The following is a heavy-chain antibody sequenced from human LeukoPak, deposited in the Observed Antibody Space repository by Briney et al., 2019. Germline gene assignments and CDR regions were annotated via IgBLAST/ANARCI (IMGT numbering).Heavy chain of an antibody. D-gene: IGHD6-19*01. CDR2: INPNSGGT. Sequence: ASVKVSCKASGYTFTGYYMHWVRQAPGQGLEWMGWINPNSGGTNYAQKFQGRVTMTRDTSIRTAYMELSRLRSDDTAVYYCARDTDSSGWYYFDYWGQGTLVTVSS. CDR3: ARDTDSSGWYYFDY. CDR1: GYTFTGYY. J-gene: IGHJ4*02. V-gene: IGHV1-2*02.